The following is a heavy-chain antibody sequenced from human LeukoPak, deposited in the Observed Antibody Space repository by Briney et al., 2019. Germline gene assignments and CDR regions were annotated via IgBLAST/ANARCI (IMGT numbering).Heavy chain of an antibody. J-gene: IGHJ3*01. D-gene: IGHD3-10*01. V-gene: IGHV3-23*01. CDR1: GFSFNKYT. CDR2: SNGSGDNT. CDR3: AKAVVLLWFGGDAFDV. Sequence: PGGSLRLSCAGSGFSFNKYTMAWVRQAPGKGLEWVSGSNGSGDNTDYADSVKGRFTISRDNSKNKLYLQMTSLRAEDTAVYYCAKAVVLLWFGGDAFDVWGQGTMVTVSS.